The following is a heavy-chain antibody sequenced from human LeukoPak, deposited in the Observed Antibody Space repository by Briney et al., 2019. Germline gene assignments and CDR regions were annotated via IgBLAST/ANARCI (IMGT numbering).Heavy chain of an antibody. J-gene: IGHJ5*02. Sequence: AASVKVSCKASGYTFTGYYMHWVRQAPGQGLEWVGWINPNSGGANYAQKFQGRVTMTRDTSISTAYMELSRLRSDDTAVYYCARDAEAAAGTGLGWFDPWGQGTLVTVSS. CDR1: GYTFTGYY. D-gene: IGHD6-13*01. CDR3: ARDAEAAAGTGLGWFDP. V-gene: IGHV1-2*02. CDR2: INPNSGGA.